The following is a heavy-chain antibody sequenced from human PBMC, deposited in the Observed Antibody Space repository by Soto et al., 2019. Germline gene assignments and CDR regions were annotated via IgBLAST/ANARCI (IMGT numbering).Heavy chain of an antibody. CDR2: IYHSGST. D-gene: IGHD3-10*01. CDR3: ARVLSRYYGSTLDY. V-gene: IGHV4-4*02. CDR1: SGSISSSNW. Sequence: PSETLSLTCAVSSGSISSSNWWSWVRQPPGKGLEWIGEIYHSGSTNYNPSLKSRVTISVDKSKNQFSLKLSSVTAADTAVYYCARVLSRYYGSTLDYWGQGTLVTVSS. J-gene: IGHJ4*02.